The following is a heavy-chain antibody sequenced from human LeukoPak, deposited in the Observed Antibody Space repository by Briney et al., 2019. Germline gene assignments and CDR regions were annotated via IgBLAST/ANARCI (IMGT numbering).Heavy chain of an antibody. CDR3: AKDGRVAVAGNNYYYYMDV. Sequence: GGSLRLSCAASAFTFSSYAMSWVRQAPGKGLEWVSAISAGADSTYYADSVKGRFTISRDNSKNTLYLQMNSLRAEDTAVYYCAKDGRVAVAGNNYYYYMDVWGKGTTVTVSS. CDR2: ISAGADST. J-gene: IGHJ6*03. V-gene: IGHV3-23*01. D-gene: IGHD6-19*01. CDR1: AFTFSSYA.